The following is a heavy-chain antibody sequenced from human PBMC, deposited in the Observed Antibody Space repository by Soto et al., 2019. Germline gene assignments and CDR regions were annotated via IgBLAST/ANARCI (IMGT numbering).Heavy chain of an antibody. CDR3: ARDLWGYCGTDCYPLDV. V-gene: IGHV4-59*01. CDR2: MYNTGST. J-gene: IGHJ6*02. Sequence: QVQLQESGPGLVKPSETLSLTCTVSGGSISGYYWSWIRQPPGKGLEWIGYMYNTGSTVYNPSFRSRVTISVDTSTHQFSLMLTSVAAADTAVYYCARDLWGYCGTDCYPLDVWGQGTTVTVSS. CDR1: GGSISGYY. D-gene: IGHD2-21*02.